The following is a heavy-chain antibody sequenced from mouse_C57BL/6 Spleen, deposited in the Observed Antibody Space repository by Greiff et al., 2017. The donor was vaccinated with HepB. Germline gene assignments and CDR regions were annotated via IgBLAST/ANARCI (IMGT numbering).Heavy chain of an antibody. CDR3: ARSTVGVDY. J-gene: IGHJ4*01. CDR1: GFTFSDYY. D-gene: IGHD1-1*01. CDR2: INYDGSST. V-gene: IGHV5-16*01. Sequence: EVKVVESEGGLVQPGSSMKLSCTASGFTFSDYYMAWVRQVPEKGLEWVANINYDGSSTYYLDSLKSRFLISRDNAKNILYLQMSSLKSEDTATYYGARSTVGVDYWGQGTSVTVSS.